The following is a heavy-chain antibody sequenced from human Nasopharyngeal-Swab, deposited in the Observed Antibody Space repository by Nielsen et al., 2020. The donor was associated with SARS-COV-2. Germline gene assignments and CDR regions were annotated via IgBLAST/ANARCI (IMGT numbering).Heavy chain of an antibody. CDR2: VGHRGST. V-gene: IGHV4-4*02. Sequence: SETLSLTCTVSGGSISSNNWWAWVRQPPGKGLQWIGEVGHRGSTNYNPSLESRVTISLDEFKNQFSLNLRSVTTADTAVYFCVRVSGVGIPEALYYLYYGMDVWGQGTTVTVSS. CDR3: VRVSGVGIPEALYYLYYGMDV. D-gene: IGHD2-21*01. CDR1: GGSISSNNW. J-gene: IGHJ6*02.